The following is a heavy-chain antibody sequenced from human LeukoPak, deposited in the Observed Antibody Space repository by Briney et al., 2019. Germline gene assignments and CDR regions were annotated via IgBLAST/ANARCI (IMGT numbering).Heavy chain of an antibody. CDR2: IYYTGST. CDR1: VGSISNYY. Sequence: SETLPLTCTVSVGSISNYYWSWIRQPPGKGLEWIGYIYYTGSTNYNLSLMRRVTITVDIPNNQYSLKLSSMSAADTAVDYYARGPDYGSGSGAFDFWGQGTLVTVSS. D-gene: IGHD3-10*01. CDR3: ARGPDYGSGSGAFDF. V-gene: IGHV4-59*01. J-gene: IGHJ3*01.